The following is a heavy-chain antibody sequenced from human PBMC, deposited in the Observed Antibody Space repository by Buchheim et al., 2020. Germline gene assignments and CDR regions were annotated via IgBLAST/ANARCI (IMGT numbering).Heavy chain of an antibody. D-gene: IGHD1-26*01. CDR2: INHSGST. CDR1: GGSFSGYY. J-gene: IGHJ6*02. CDR3: ARERIVGATTYYYYYYGMDV. V-gene: IGHV4-34*01. Sequence: QVQLQQWGAGLLKPSETLSLTCAVYGGSFSGYYWSWIRQPPGQGLEWIGEINHSGSTNYNPSLKSRVTISVDTSKNQFSLKLSSVTAADTAVYYCARERIVGATTYYYYYYGMDVWGQGTT.